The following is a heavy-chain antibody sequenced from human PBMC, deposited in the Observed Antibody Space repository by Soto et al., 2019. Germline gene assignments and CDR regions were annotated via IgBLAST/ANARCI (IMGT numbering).Heavy chain of an antibody. D-gene: IGHD5-12*01. CDR1: GGSIIIGGYY. J-gene: IGHJ5*02. CDR3: ARDPVDGYAFFDN. V-gene: IGHV4-61*08. Sequence: SETLSLTCTVSGGSIIIGGYYWTWIRQPPGKGLEWIGCVSYTGTTNYSLSLKSRVTISVDTSKNQFSLKLNSVTAADTAVYWCARDPVDGYAFFDNWGQGALVTVS. CDR2: VSYTGTT.